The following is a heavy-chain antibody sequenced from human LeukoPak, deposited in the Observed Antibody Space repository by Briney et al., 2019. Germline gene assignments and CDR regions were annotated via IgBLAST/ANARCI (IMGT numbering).Heavy chain of an antibody. CDR3: ARDPAYGAFDY. V-gene: IGHV3-7*01. CDR2: IDPDGNTK. J-gene: IGHJ4*02. D-gene: IGHD4-17*01. CDR1: GFTFSGSW. Sequence: GGSLRLSCAASGFTFSGSWMTWVRQAPGRGLEWVANIDPDGNTKNYLDSVKGRFTISRDDARNSLYLQLNSLRAEDTSVYYCARDPAYGAFDYWGQGTLVTVSS.